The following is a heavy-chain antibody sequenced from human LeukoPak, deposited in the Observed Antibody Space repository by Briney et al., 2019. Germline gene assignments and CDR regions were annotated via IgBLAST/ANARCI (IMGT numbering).Heavy chain of an antibody. Sequence: GASVKVSCKASGYTFTSYNMHWVRQAPGQGLEWMGLINPSGGITSYAQKFQGRVTMTRDTSTSTVYMELSSLRSEDTAVYDCARDPVLRFLEWLPQYYFDYWGQGTLVTVSS. V-gene: IGHV1-46*01. CDR2: INPSGGIT. CDR3: ARDPVLRFLEWLPQYYFDY. CDR1: GYTFTSYN. J-gene: IGHJ4*02. D-gene: IGHD3-3*01.